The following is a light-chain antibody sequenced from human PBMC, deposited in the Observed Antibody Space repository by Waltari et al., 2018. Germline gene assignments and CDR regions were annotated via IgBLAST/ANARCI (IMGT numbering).Light chain of an antibody. V-gene: IGKV3-20*01. J-gene: IGKJ1*01. CDR1: QTVSNSF. CDR3: QQYGASPPPWT. Sequence: EIVFTPSPGTLSLSPGEGATLSCRASQTVSNSFLAWYQQKPGQAPRPLIYGASNRATGIPDRFSGSGSATDVTLYISRLEPEDFAVYFCQQYGASPPPWTFGQGTKVEIK. CDR2: GAS.